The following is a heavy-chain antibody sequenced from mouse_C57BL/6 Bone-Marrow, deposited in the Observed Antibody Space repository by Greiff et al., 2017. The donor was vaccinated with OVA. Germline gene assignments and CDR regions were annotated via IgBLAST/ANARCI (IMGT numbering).Heavy chain of an antibody. Sequence: QVHVKQSGAELARPGASVKLSCKASGYTFTSYGISWVKQRTGQGLEWIGEIYPRSGNTYYNEKFKGKATLTADKSSSTAYMELRSLTSEDSAVYFCARWNYYGSVDWYFDVWGTGTTVTVSS. CDR2: IYPRSGNT. CDR3: ARWNYYGSVDWYFDV. D-gene: IGHD1-1*01. V-gene: IGHV1-81*01. J-gene: IGHJ1*03. CDR1: GYTFTSYG.